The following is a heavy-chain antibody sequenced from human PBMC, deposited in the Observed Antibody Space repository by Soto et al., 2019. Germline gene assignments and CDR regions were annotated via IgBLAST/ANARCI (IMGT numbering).Heavy chain of an antibody. D-gene: IGHD3-22*01. CDR2: INPNSGGT. Sequence: ASVKVSCKASGYTFTGYYMRWVRQAPGQGLEWMGWINPNSGGTNYAQKFQGRVTMTRDTSISTAYMELSRLRSDDTAVYYCARVPRRYYYDSSGYGMDVWGQGTTVTVSS. V-gene: IGHV1-2*02. J-gene: IGHJ6*02. CDR3: ARVPRRYYYDSSGYGMDV. CDR1: GYTFTGYY.